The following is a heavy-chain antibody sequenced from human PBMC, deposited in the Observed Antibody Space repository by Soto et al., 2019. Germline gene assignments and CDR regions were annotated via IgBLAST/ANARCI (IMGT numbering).Heavy chain of an antibody. Sequence: SETLSLTCTVSGGSISSSSYYWGWIRQPPGKGLEWIGEINHSGSTNYNPSLKSRVTISVDTSKNQFSLKLSSVTAADTAVYYCARLKGYQLLHSNWFDPWGQGTLVTVSS. D-gene: IGHD2-2*01. CDR3: ARLKGYQLLHSNWFDP. V-gene: IGHV4-39*07. J-gene: IGHJ5*02. CDR2: INHSGST. CDR1: GGSISSSSYY.